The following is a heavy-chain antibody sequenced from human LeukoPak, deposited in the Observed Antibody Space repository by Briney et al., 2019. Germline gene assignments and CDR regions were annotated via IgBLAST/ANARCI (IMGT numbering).Heavy chain of an antibody. V-gene: IGHV4-34*01. Sequence: PSETLSLTCAVYGGSFSGYSWSWIRQPPGKGLEWIGEINHSGSTNYNPSLKSRVTISVDTSKNQFSLKLSSVTAADTAVYYCARGRTYLGYSYGYSDYWGQGTLVTVSS. CDR2: INHSGST. CDR1: GGSFSGYS. J-gene: IGHJ4*02. CDR3: ARGRTYLGYSYGYSDY. D-gene: IGHD5-18*01.